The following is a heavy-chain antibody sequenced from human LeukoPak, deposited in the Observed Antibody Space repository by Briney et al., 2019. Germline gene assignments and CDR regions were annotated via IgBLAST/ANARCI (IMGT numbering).Heavy chain of an antibody. Sequence: GGSLRLSCAASGFTFSSYSMNWVRQAPGKGLEWVSSISSSSSYIYYADSLKGRFTISRDNAKNSLSLQLNSLRAEDTAVYYCAKGPRDLIDYWGQGTLVTVSS. CDR1: GFTFSSYS. V-gene: IGHV3-21*01. CDR3: AKGPRDLIDY. D-gene: IGHD3/OR15-3a*01. CDR2: ISSSSSYI. J-gene: IGHJ4*02.